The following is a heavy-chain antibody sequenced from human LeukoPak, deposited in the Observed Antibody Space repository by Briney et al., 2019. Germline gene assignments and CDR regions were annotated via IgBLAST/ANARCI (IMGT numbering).Heavy chain of an antibody. V-gene: IGHV3-23*01. D-gene: IGHD1-26*01. CDR2: ISGSGGST. Sequence: PGGSLRLSCAASGFTFSSYAMSWVRQAPGKGLEWVSAISGSGGSTYYADSVKGRFTISRDNSKNTLYLQMNSLGAEDTAVYYCRVPGRWQTLSGSSIPDYFVYWGQGTLVTVSS. J-gene: IGHJ4*02. CDR3: RVPGRWQTLSGSSIPDYFVY. CDR1: GFTFSSYA.